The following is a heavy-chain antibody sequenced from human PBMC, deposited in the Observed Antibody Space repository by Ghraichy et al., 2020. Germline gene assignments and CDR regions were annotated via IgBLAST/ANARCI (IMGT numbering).Heavy chain of an antibody. J-gene: IGHJ4*02. CDR3: ARGWQKDTLTFDY. Sequence: GGSLRLSCVVSGFTFSTYGMHWVRQAPGKGLEWVAVIWYDGSNKYYTDSVKGRFSISRDNAKNTLYLHMNSMRAEDTAIYYCARGWQKDTLTFDYWGQGTLVTVSS. CDR2: IWYDGSNK. CDR1: GFTFSTYG. V-gene: IGHV3-33*01.